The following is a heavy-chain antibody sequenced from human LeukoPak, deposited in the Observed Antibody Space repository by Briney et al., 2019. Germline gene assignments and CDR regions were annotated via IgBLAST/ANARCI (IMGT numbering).Heavy chain of an antibody. D-gene: IGHD6-19*01. CDR2: IRFDGTNK. CDR3: AKVGSGWYGVDY. Sequence: GGSLRLSCAVSGFILSGYGMHWVRQAPGKGLEWVAFIRFDGTNKYYADSVKGRFTITRDNSNNTLFVQMNSLRAEDTAVYYCAKVGSGWYGVDYWGQGTLVTVSS. CDR1: GFILSGYG. V-gene: IGHV3-30*02. J-gene: IGHJ4*02.